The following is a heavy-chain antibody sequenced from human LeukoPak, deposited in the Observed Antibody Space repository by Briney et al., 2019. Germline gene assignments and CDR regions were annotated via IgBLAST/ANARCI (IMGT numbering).Heavy chain of an antibody. Sequence: SETLSLTCAVYGGSFSGYFWSWIRQPPGKGLEWIGEINHSGSTNYNPSLKSRVTISVDTSKNQFSLKLSSVTAADTAVYFCARNSCSGGSCYDNRGYFDYWGQGTLVTVSS. D-gene: IGHD2-15*01. CDR3: ARNSCSGGSCYDNRGYFDY. V-gene: IGHV4-34*01. J-gene: IGHJ4*02. CDR2: INHSGST. CDR1: GGSFSGYF.